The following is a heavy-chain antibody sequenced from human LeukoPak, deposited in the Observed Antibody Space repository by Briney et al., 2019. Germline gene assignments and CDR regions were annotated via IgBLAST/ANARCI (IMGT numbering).Heavy chain of an antibody. J-gene: IGHJ3*02. CDR1: GGSISSYY. CDR3: ARLSAVNSTGAFDI. V-gene: IGHV4-59*08. D-gene: IGHD4-23*01. CDR2: IYYSGST. Sequence: SETLSLTCTVSGGSISSYYWSWIRQPPGKGLEWIGYIYYSGSTNYNPSLKSRVTISADTSKNQFSLKLSSVTAADTAVYYCARLSAVNSTGAFDIWGQGTMVTVSS.